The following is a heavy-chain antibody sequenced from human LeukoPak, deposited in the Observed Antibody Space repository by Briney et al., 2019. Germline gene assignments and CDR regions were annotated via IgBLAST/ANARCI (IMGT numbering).Heavy chain of an antibody. CDR1: GGSINNYY. CDR3: ARTFRGFDY. CDR2: IHYTGTP. Sequence: SETLSLTCTVSGGSINNYYWNWIRQPPGKGLEWIGYIHYTGTPTYNPSLESRVAISLDTSKNQFSLKVNSVTAADTAVYYCARTFRGFDYWGQGTLVTVSS. V-gene: IGHV4-59*01. J-gene: IGHJ4*02. D-gene: IGHD3-16*01.